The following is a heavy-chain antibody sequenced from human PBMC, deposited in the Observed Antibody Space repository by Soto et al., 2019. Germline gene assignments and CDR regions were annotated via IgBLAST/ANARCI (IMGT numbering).Heavy chain of an antibody. Sequence: PGGSLRLSCAASGFTFSTYTMNWVRQAPGKGLEWVSGINAPGSPTYYAASVKGRFTISRDNAKNSLYLQMNSLRDEDTAVYYCARVPYYYDCSGYSTWLSDRGDFDYWGQGTLVTVSS. CDR2: INAPGSPT. D-gene: IGHD3-22*01. J-gene: IGHJ4*02. V-gene: IGHV3-48*02. CDR1: GFTFSTYT. CDR3: ARVPYYYDCSGYSTWLSDRGDFDY.